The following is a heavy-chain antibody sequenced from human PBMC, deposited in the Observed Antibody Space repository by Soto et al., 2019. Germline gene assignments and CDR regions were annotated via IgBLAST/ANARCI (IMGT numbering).Heavy chain of an antibody. Sequence: QLQQWGAGLLKPSETLSLTCVVSGGSFSTYYYNWIRQSPGKGLEWIGEINHSGNNNYSPSLKSRVTMSLDTSKHQFSLKLTSVTAADTAVYYCARVGSNDWQVALDIWGQGTMVTVSS. V-gene: IGHV4-34*01. CDR3: ARVGSNDWQVALDI. J-gene: IGHJ3*02. CDR2: INHSGNN. D-gene: IGHD3-9*01. CDR1: GGSFSTYY.